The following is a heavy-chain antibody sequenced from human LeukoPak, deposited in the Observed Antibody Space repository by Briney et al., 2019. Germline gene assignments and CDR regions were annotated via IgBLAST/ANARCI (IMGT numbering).Heavy chain of an antibody. V-gene: IGHV4-34*01. CDR2: INHSGST. CDR1: GFTFSNYR. J-gene: IGHJ5*02. Sequence: GSLRLSCAASGFTFSNYRMNWVRQPPGKGLEWIGEINHSGSTNYNPSLKSRVTISVDTSKNQFSLKLSSVTAADTAVYYCARRRISRNWFDPWGQGTLVTVSS. CDR3: ARRRISRNWFDP.